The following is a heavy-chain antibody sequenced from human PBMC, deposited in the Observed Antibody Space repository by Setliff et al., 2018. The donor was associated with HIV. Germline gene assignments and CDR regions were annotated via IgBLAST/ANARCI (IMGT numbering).Heavy chain of an antibody. J-gene: IGHJ4*02. CDR1: GGSISNYY. CDR3: ARSSRGSLRDLDY. D-gene: IGHD2-21*02. CDR2: GYYSGIT. Sequence: SETLSLTCTVSGGSISNYYWSWIRQPPGKGLEWIGCGYYSGITHYDPSLKSRVSISVDASKNQSSLRLNSVTVADTAVYFCARSSRGSLRDLDYWGPGTLVTVS. V-gene: IGHV4-59*08.